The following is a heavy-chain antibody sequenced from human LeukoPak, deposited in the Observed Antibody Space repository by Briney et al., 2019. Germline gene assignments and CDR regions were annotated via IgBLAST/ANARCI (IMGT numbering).Heavy chain of an antibody. J-gene: IGHJ6*03. Sequence: SETLSLTCTVSGGSISSGDYYWSWIRQPPGKGLEWIGYIYYSGSTYYNPSLKSRVTISVDTSKNQFSLKLSSVTAADTAVYYCARGGGSSTSFFYYYYYYMDVWGKGTTVTVSS. CDR2: IYYSGST. D-gene: IGHD2-2*01. V-gene: IGHV4-30-4*08. CDR3: ARGGGSSTSFFYYYYYYMDV. CDR1: GGSISSGDYY.